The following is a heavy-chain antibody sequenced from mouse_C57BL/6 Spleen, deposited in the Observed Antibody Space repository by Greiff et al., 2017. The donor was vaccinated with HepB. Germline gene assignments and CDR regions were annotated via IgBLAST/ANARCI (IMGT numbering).Heavy chain of an antibody. CDR3: AREDPSAWFAY. CDR2: IDPSDSYT. J-gene: IGHJ3*01. Sequence: QVQLQQPGAELVRPGTSVKLSCKASGYTFTSYWMHWVKQRPGQGLEWIGVIDPSDSYTNYNQKFKGKATLTVDTSSSTAYMQLSSLTSEDSAVYYCAREDPSAWFAYWGQGTLVTVSA. V-gene: IGHV1-59*01. CDR1: GYTFTSYW.